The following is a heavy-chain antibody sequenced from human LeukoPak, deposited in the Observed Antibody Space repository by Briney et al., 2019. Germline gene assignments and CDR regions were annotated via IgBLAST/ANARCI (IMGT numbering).Heavy chain of an antibody. CDR3: ARAVRGSGWYRTDYYYYGMDV. V-gene: IGHV3-21*04. J-gene: IGHJ6*02. CDR1: GFTFSSYS. D-gene: IGHD6-19*01. CDR2: ISSSSSYI. Sequence: PGGSLRLSCAASGFTFSSYSMNWVRQAPGKGLEWVSSISSSSSYIYYADSVKGRFTISRDNSKNTLYLQMNSLRAEDTAVYYCARAVRGSGWYRTDYYYYGMDVWGQGTTVTVSS.